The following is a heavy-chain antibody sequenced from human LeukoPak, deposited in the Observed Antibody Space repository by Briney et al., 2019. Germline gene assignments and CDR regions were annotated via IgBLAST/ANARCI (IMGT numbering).Heavy chain of an antibody. CDR1: GGSFSGYY. CDR2: INHSGRT. J-gene: IGHJ1*01. CDR3: TTASGVEMATRNFQH. D-gene: IGHD5-24*01. V-gene: IGHV4-34*01. Sequence: PSETLSPTCAVYGGSFSGYYWSWIRQPPRKGLEWIGEINHSGRTNYNPSLKSRVTISVDTSKNQFSLKLTSVTAADTAVYYCTTASGVEMATRNFQHWGQGTLVTVSS.